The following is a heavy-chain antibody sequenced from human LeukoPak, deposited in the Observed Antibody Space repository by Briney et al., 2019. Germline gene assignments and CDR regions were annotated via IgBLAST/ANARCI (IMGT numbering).Heavy chain of an antibody. CDR1: GYSFTSTW. J-gene: IGHJ4*02. V-gene: IGHV5-51*01. Sequence: GESLKISCKGSGYSFTSTWIGWVRQMPGKGLGWRGIIFPGDSATRYSPAFQGQVTISADKSISTAYLQWSSLKASYTAMYYCATLDSSSWYYWGQGTRVSVSS. D-gene: IGHD6-13*01. CDR2: IFPGDSAT. CDR3: ATLDSSSWYY.